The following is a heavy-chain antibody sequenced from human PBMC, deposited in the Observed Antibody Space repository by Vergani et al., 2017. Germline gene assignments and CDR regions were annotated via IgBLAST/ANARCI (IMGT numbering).Heavy chain of an antibody. V-gene: IGHV3-23*04. J-gene: IGHJ4*02. CDR3: AGAYYDILTGYYIDY. Sequence: EVQLVESGGGLVQPGGSLRLSCAASGFTFSSYAMSWVRQAPGKGLEWVSAISGSGGSTYYADSVKGRFNISRDNSKNTLYLQMNSLRAEDTAVYYCAGAYYDILTGYYIDYWGQGTLVTVSS. D-gene: IGHD3-9*01. CDR1: GFTFSSYA. CDR2: ISGSGGST.